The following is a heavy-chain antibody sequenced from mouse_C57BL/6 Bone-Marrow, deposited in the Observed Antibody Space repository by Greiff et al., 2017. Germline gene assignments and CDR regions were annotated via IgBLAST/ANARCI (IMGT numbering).Heavy chain of an antibody. V-gene: IGHV1-55*01. CDR3: ARNSNYDWFAY. D-gene: IGHD2-5*01. CDR2: LYPGSGST. CDR1: GYTFTRYW. J-gene: IGHJ3*01. Sequence: QVQLQQPGAELAKPGASVTMSCKASGYTFTRYWITWVQQRPGPGLEWIGDLYPGSGSTHYNEKFKSKATLTVDTSSSTASMQLSSLTSEDSAGYYCARNSNYDWFAYGGQGTLGTVAA.